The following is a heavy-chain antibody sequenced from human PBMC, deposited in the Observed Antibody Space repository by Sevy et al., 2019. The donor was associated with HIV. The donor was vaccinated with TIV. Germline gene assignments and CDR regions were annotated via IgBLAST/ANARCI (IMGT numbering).Heavy chain of an antibody. D-gene: IGHD3-10*01. J-gene: IGHJ5*02. Sequence: GGSLRLSCAASGFTFSGSAMHWVRQASGKGLEWVGRIRSKANSYATAYSASVKGRFTISRDDSKNTAYLQINSLKTEDTAVYYCTRPVLSNWFDPWGQGTLVTVSS. V-gene: IGHV3-73*01. CDR3: TRPVLSNWFDP. CDR1: GFTFSGSA. CDR2: IRSKANSYAT.